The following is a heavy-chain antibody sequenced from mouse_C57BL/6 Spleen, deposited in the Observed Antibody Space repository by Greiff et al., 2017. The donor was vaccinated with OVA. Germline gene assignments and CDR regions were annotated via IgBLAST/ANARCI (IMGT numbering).Heavy chain of an antibody. D-gene: IGHD2-5*01. V-gene: IGHV5-16*01. CDR3: ARDLYYSNYDWYFDV. CDR1: GFTFSDYY. J-gene: IGHJ1*03. Sequence: EVKVVESEGGLVQPGSSMKLSCTASGFTFSDYYMAWVRQVPEKGLEWVANINYDGSSTYYLDSLKSRFIISRDNAKNILYLQMSSLKSEDTATYYCARDLYYSNYDWYFDVWGTGTTVTVSS. CDR2: INYDGSST.